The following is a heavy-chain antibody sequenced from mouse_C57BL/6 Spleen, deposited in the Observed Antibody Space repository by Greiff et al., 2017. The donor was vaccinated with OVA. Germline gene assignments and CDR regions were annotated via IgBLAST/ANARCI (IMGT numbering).Heavy chain of an antibody. Sequence: QVQLQQSGAELVKPGASVKLSCKASGYTFTSYWMHWVKQRPGQGLEWIGMIHPDSGSTNYNEKFKNKATLTVDKSSSTAYMQLSSLTSEDSAVYYCARLMGNGYFDYWGQGTTLTVSS. D-gene: IGHD2-1*01. CDR1: GYTFTSYW. J-gene: IGHJ2*01. CDR2: IHPDSGST. CDR3: ARLMGNGYFDY. V-gene: IGHV1-64*01.